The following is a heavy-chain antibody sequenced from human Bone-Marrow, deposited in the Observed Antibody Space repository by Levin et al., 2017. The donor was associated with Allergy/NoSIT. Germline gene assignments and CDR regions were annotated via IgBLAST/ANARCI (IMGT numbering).Heavy chain of an antibody. CDR1: GFTFSSYG. Sequence: LSLTCAASGFTFSSYGMHWVRQAPGKGLEWVAVIWYDGSNKYYADSVKGRFTISRDNSKNTLYLQMNSLRAEDTAVYYCARDDSSGWYGGAFDIWGQGTMVTVSS. J-gene: IGHJ3*02. CDR3: ARDDSSGWYGGAFDI. D-gene: IGHD6-19*01. CDR2: IWYDGSNK. V-gene: IGHV3-33*01.